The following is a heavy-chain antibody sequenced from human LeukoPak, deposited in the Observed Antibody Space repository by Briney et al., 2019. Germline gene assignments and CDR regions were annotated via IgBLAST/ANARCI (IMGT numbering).Heavy chain of an antibody. Sequence: SETLSLTCTVSGGSISSYYWSWIRQPPGKGLELIGYIYYSGSTNYNPSLKSRVTISVDTSKNQFSLKLSSVTAADTAVYYCARMLRQWLIGGFGYWGQGTLVTVSS. CDR2: IYYSGST. D-gene: IGHD6-19*01. CDR3: ARMLRQWLIGGFGY. V-gene: IGHV4-59*01. CDR1: GGSISSYY. J-gene: IGHJ4*02.